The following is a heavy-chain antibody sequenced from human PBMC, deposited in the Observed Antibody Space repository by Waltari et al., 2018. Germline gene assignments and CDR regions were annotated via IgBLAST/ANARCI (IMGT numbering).Heavy chain of an antibody. CDR2: IKSKTEGGTT. J-gene: IGHJ6*03. CDR3: TTASPIYYYDSSVYRRYYYMDV. Sequence: EVQLVESGGGLVKPGGSLRLSCAASGFTFSNAWMSWVRPAPGKGLAWVGRIKSKTEGGTTDYAAPVKGRFTISRDDSKNTLSLQMNSLKTEDTAVYYGTTASPIYYYDSSVYRRYYYMDVWGKGTTVTVSS. V-gene: IGHV3-15*01. CDR1: GFTFSNAW. D-gene: IGHD3-22*01.